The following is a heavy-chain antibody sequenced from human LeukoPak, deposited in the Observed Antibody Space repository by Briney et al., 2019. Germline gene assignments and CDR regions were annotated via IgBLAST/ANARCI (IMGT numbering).Heavy chain of an antibody. CDR2: ISWNSGSI. CDR3: AKDYYGSGSFDY. D-gene: IGHD3-10*01. Sequence: GRSLRLSCAASGFTFVDYAMHWVRQAPGKGLEWVSGISWNSGSIGYADSVKGRFTISRDNAKNSLYLQMNSLRAEDTALYYCAKDYYGSGSFDYWGQGTLVTVSS. V-gene: IGHV3-9*01. CDR1: GFTFVDYA. J-gene: IGHJ4*02.